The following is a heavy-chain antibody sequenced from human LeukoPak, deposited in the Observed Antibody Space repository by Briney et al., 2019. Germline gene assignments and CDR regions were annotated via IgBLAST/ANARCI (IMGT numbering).Heavy chain of an antibody. CDR1: GFTFTSYW. J-gene: IGHJ5*02. V-gene: IGHV3-7*01. Sequence: GGSLRLSCSASGFTFTSYWMSWVRQAPGKGLEWVANIKQDASEKFYVDSVKGRFTISRDNAKNSLYLQMNSLRAEDTAVYYGARVEYSSSWYDWFDPWGQGTLVTVSS. D-gene: IGHD6-13*01. CDR2: IKQDASEK. CDR3: ARVEYSSSWYDWFDP.